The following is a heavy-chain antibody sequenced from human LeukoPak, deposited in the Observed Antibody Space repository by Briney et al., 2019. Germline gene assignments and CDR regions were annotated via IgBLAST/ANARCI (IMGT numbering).Heavy chain of an antibody. V-gene: IGHV4-30-4*08. CDR2: IYYSGST. CDR1: GGSISSGDYY. CDR3: ARFELADAFDI. J-gene: IGHJ3*02. D-gene: IGHD6-13*01. Sequence: PSETLSLTCAVSGGSISSGDYYWSWIRQPPGKGLEWIGYIYYSGSTYYNPSLKSRVTISVDTSKNQSSLKLSSVTAADTAVYYCARFELADAFDIWGQGTMVTVSS.